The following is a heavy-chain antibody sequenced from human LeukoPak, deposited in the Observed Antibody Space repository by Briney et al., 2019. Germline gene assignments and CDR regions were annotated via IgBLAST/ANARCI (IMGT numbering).Heavy chain of an antibody. CDR3: ASGGSCSALCLGNY. D-gene: IGHD2-15*01. V-gene: IGHV4-39*01. J-gene: IGHJ4*02. CDR1: GGSISSSNYY. CDR2: IYYSGTT. Sequence: SETLSLTCTVSGGSISSSNYYWGWIRQPPGEGLEGIGSIYYSGTTYYNTSLKSRVTISVDTSKNQFYLKLSSVTAADTAVYYCASGGSCSALCLGNYWGQGTLVTVSS.